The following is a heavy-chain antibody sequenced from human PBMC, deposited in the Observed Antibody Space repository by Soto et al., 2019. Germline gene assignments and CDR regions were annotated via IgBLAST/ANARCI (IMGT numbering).Heavy chain of an antibody. CDR2: ISGSGDNI. CDR1: GFSFSDYY. CDR3: ARGACITCYYDDWFDT. J-gene: IGHJ5*02. Sequence: QVQLVESGGGLVKPGGSLRVSCAASGFSFSDYYMTWIRQAPGKGLEWVSYISGSGDNIHYADSVKGRFTISRDNAKNSLYLKRDSLRVEDTAVYYCARGACITCYYDDWFDTWGQGTLVTVSS. D-gene: IGHD2-15*01. V-gene: IGHV3-11*01.